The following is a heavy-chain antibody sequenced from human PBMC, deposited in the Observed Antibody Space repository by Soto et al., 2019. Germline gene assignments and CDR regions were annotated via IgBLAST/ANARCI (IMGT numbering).Heavy chain of an antibody. V-gene: IGHV4-34*01. CDR1: GGSSSDFY. Sequence: SEALSPTCHVSGGSSSDFYWSWVRQPPGKGLEWIGEIHFSGTINYNPSLMSRVTISIDTSKNQFSLELRSVTAADTAFYYCARGRDLYKTGNCWGQG. CDR3: ARGRDLYKTGNC. CDR2: IHFSGTI. D-gene: IGHD1-1*01. J-gene: IGHJ4*02.